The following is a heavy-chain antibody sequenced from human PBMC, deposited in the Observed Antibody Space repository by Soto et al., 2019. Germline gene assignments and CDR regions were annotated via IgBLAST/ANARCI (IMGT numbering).Heavy chain of an antibody. CDR2: ISAHNGNT. J-gene: IGHJ4*02. Sequence: QVHLVQSGAEVKKAGASVKVSCQASGYAFTTYGITWVRQAPGQGLEWMGWISAHNGNTNYAQKLQGRVTVTRDTSTSTAYMELRGLRSDDTAVDYCARGRYGDYWGQGALVTVSS. V-gene: IGHV1-18*01. CDR3: ARGRYGDY. D-gene: IGHD1-1*01. CDR1: GYAFTTYG.